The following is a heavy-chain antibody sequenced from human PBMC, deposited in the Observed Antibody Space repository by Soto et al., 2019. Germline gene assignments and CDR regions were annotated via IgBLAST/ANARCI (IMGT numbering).Heavy chain of an antibody. J-gene: IGHJ6*01. D-gene: IGHD2-2*01. CDR2: INPNSGGT. Sequence: ASVKLSCKASGYTFTGYYMHSLRQAPGQGLEWMGWINPNSGGTNYAQKFQGWVTMTRDTSISTAYMEVSRLRSDDTAVYYCARGCSSTSCYSVYGMDVWGQGTTVTVSS. CDR1: GYTFTGYY. V-gene: IGHV1-2*04. CDR3: ARGCSSTSCYSVYGMDV.